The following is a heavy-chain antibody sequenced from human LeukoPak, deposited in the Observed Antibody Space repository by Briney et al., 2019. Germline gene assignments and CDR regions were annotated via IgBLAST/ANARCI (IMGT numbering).Heavy chain of an antibody. CDR1: GGSISSYY. J-gene: IGHJ3*02. D-gene: IGHD3-10*01. CDR3: ASVIGGWFGGYVDI. CDR2: IYYSGST. Sequence: SETLSLTCTVSGGSISSYYWSWIRQPPGKGLEWIGYIYYSGSTNYNPSLKSRVTISVDTSKNQFSLKLSSVTAADTAVYYCASVIGGWFGGYVDIRGQGTMVTVSS. V-gene: IGHV4-59*08.